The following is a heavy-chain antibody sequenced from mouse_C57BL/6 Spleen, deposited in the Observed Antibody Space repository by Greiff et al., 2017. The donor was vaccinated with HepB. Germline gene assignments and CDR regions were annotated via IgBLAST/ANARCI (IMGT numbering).Heavy chain of an antibody. CDR1: GYTFTSYW. D-gene: IGHD2-4*01. CDR3: ARSPIYCDYDDAMDY. CDR2: IHPNSGST. Sequence: QVQLQQPGAELVKPGASVKLSCKASGYTFTSYWMHWVKQRPGQGLEWIGMIHPNSGSTNYNAKFKRKATLTVDKSSSTAYMQLSSLTSEDSAVYYCARSPIYCDYDDAMDYWGQGTSVTVSS. V-gene: IGHV1-64*01. J-gene: IGHJ4*01.